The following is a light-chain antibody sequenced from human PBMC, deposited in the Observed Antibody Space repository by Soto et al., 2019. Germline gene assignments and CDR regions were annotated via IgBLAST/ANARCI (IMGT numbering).Light chain of an antibody. J-gene: IGKJ1*01. CDR1: QSISSW. V-gene: IGKV1-5*03. CDR2: EAS. CDR3: QQYNTYAT. Sequence: DIQMTQSPSTLSASVGDRVTITCRASQSISSWLAWYQQKPGKAPRLLIYEASTLENGVPSRFSGGGSGTEFTLTISSLQPDDFATYYCQQYNTYATFGQGTKVDI.